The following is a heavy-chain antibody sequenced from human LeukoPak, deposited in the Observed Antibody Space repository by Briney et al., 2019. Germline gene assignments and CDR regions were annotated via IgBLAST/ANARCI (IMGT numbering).Heavy chain of an antibody. J-gene: IGHJ4*02. Sequence: ASVKVSCKASGYTFTSYGINWVRQATGQGLEWMGRMNPYSGNTGYAQKFQGRVTITRNTSISTAYMELRSLRSEDTAVYYCARYAYYVSSGYVDYWGQGTLVTVSS. V-gene: IGHV1-8*03. D-gene: IGHD3-22*01. CDR3: ARYAYYVSSGYVDY. CDR2: MNPYSGNT. CDR1: GYTFTSYG.